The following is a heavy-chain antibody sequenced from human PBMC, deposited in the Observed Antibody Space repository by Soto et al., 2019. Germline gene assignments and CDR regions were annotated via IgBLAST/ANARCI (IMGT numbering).Heavy chain of an antibody. D-gene: IGHD5-18*01. V-gene: IGHV3-21*01. CDR2: ISSSSSYI. Sequence: PGGSLRLSCAASGFTFSSYSMNWVRQAPGKGLEWVSSISSSSSYIYYADSVKGRFTISRDNAKNSLYLQMNSLRAEDTAVYYCARHLSYSYGPFFDYWGQGTLVTVSS. CDR3: ARHLSYSYGPFFDY. CDR1: GFTFSSYS. J-gene: IGHJ4*02.